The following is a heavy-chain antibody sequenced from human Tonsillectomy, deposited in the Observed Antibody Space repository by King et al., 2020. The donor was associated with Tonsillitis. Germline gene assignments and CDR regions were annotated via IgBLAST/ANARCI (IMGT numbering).Heavy chain of an antibody. CDR1: GFTFTNAW. J-gene: IGHJ4*02. CDR2: IKSNKAGGTT. CDR3: TTGGY. Sequence: VQLVESGGGLVKPGGSLRVSCAASGFTFTNAWMAWGRQAPGKGLEWVCRIKSNKAGGTTEYAAPVKGRFTISRDDSKNTLYLQMNRLKIEDTAVYYCTTGGYWGQGTLVTVSS. V-gene: IGHV3-15*01.